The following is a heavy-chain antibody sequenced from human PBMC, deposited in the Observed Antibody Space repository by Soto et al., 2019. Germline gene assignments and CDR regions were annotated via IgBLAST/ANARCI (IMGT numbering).Heavy chain of an antibody. CDR2: IKSKTDGGTT. Sequence: GGSLRLSCAASGFGFTFSTSAMSWVRQAPGKGLEWVGRIKSKTDGGTTDYAAPVKGRFTISRDDSKNTLYLQMNSLKTEDTAVYYCTTDWPPRGNPADNYYYYYMDVWGKGTTVTVSS. CDR1: GFGFTFSTSA. CDR3: TTDWPPRGNPADNYYYYYMDV. D-gene: IGHD3-10*01. J-gene: IGHJ6*03. V-gene: IGHV3-15*01.